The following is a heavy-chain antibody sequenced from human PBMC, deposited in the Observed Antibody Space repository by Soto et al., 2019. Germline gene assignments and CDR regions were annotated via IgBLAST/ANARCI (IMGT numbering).Heavy chain of an antibody. Sequence: QVQLVQSGAEVKKPGASVKVSCKASGYTFTSYGISWVRQASGQGLEWMGWISAYNGNTNYAQKLQGRVTMTTDTATSTAYMELRSLRSDDTAVYYCARVSGSVGSIAVAEIDYWGQGTLVTVSS. J-gene: IGHJ4*02. D-gene: IGHD6-19*01. CDR2: ISAYNGNT. CDR3: ARVSGSVGSIAVAEIDY. CDR1: GYTFTSYG. V-gene: IGHV1-18*01.